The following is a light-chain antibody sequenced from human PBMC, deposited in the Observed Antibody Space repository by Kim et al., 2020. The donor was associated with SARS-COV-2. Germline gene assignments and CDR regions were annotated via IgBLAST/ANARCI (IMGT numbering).Light chain of an antibody. CDR3: QQRSRWPFT. J-gene: IGKJ5*01. Sequence: LSPGERATLSCRAIQSVTGELAWYQQKPGQPPRLLSYDASDRATGIPARFSGSGSGTDFTLTISSLEPGDTAVYYCQQRSRWPFTFGQGTRLEIK. V-gene: IGKV3-11*01. CDR2: DAS. CDR1: QSVTGE.